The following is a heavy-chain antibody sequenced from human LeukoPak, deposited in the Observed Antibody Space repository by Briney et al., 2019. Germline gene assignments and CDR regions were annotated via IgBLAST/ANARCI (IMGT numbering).Heavy chain of an antibody. D-gene: IGHD3-22*01. CDR1: GFTFSSYA. CDR3: ANGVTYYYDSSGYSPLDY. V-gene: IGHV3-23*01. J-gene: IGHJ4*02. Sequence: GVSLRLSCAASGFTFSSYAMSWVRQAPGKGLEWVSAISGSGGSTYYADSVKGRFTISRDNPKNTLYLQMNSLRAEDTAVYYCANGVTYYYDSSGYSPLDYWGQGTLVTVSS. CDR2: ISGSGGST.